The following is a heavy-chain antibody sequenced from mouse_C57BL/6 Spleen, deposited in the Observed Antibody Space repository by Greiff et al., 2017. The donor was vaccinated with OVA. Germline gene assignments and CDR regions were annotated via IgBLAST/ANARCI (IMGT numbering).Heavy chain of an antibody. D-gene: IGHD4-1*01. V-gene: IGHV1-82*01. CDR1: GYAFSSSW. Sequence: QLQQSGPELVKPGASVKISCKASGYAFSSSWMNWVKQRPGKGLEWIGRIYPGDGDTNYNGKFKGKATLTADKSSSTAYMQLSSLTSEDSAVYFCARSNWEYFDYWGQGTTLTVSS. J-gene: IGHJ2*01. CDR2: IYPGDGDT. CDR3: ARSNWEYFDY.